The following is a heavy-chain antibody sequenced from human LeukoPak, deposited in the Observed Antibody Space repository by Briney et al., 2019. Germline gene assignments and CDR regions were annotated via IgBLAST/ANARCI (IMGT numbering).Heavy chain of an antibody. CDR3: ARERYYYDSSGYYYETFDAFDI. D-gene: IGHD3-22*01. V-gene: IGHV4-4*07. J-gene: IGHJ3*02. CDR2: IYTSGST. CDR1: GVSISSYY. Sequence: PSETLSLTCTVSGVSISSYYWSWIRQPAGKGLEWIGRIYTSGSTNYNPSLKSRVTMSVDTSKNQFSLKLSPVTAADTAVYYCARERYYYDSSGYYYETFDAFDIWGQGTMVTVSS.